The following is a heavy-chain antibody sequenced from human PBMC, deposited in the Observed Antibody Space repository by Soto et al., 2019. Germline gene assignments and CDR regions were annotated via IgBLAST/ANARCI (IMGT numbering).Heavy chain of an antibody. CDR1: GYPFSGYY. V-gene: IGHV1-2*02. CDR2: INPNSGGT. D-gene: IGHD3-3*01. CDR3: ARGGSSFTIFGVVQYGMDV. J-gene: IGHJ6*02. Sequence: XSVKGSCKAVGYPFSGYYMDWVRQAPGQELEWRGWINPNSGGTNYAQKFQGRVTMTRDTSISTAYMELSRLRSDDTAVYYCARGGSSFTIFGVVQYGMDVWGQGTTVTVSS.